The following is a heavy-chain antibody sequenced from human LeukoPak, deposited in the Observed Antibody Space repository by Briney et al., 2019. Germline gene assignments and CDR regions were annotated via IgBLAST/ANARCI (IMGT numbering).Heavy chain of an antibody. CDR2: IYYSGST. V-gene: IGHV4-39*07. CDR3: ARAVAGTGRGFDP. Sequence: SETLSLTCTVSGGSISSSSYYWGWIRQPPGKGLEWIGSIYYSGSTYYNPSLKSRVAISVDTSKNQFSLKLSSVTAADTAVYYCARAVAGTGRGFDPWGQGTLVTVSS. D-gene: IGHD6-19*01. CDR1: GGSISSSSYY. J-gene: IGHJ5*02.